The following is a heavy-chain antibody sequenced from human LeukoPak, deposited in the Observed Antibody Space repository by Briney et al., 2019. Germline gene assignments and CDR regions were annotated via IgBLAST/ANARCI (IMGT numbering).Heavy chain of an antibody. CDR2: IYYSGST. Sequence: PSETLSLTCTVSGGSISSYYWSWIRHPPGKGLEWIGYIYYSGSTNYNPSLKSRVTISVDTSKNQFSLKLSSVTAADTAVYYCARDRCSSTSCYKGSIWFDPWGQGTLVTVSS. D-gene: IGHD2-2*02. CDR3: ARDRCSSTSCYKGSIWFDP. CDR1: GGSISSYY. V-gene: IGHV4-59*01. J-gene: IGHJ5*02.